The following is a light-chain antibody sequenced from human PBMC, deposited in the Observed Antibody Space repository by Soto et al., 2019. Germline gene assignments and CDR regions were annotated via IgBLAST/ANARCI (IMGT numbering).Light chain of an antibody. J-gene: IGKJ1*01. CDR2: AAS. Sequence: IHMTNSPSSLSASAGDIMSISFRASQDIRNTLAWYQQKPGEAPKLLIFAASNLQSGVPSRFSGSGSVTDFTLAITGLQPEDFATYYCLKYYNFSWKFGKGTKVDIK. CDR1: QDIRNT. V-gene: IGKV1-6*01. CDR3: LKYYNFSWK.